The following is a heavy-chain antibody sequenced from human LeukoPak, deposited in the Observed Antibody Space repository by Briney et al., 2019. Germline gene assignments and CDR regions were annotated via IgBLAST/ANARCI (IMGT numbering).Heavy chain of an antibody. CDR1: GFTFSSYG. Sequence: GGSLRLSCVVSGFTFSSYGMSWVRQAPGKGLEWVSGISGSGGSTYYADSVKGRFTISRDNSKNTLYLQMNSLRAEDTAVYYCASGTIVGARGADNWGQGTLVTVSS. CDR2: ISGSGGST. D-gene: IGHD1-26*01. V-gene: IGHV3-23*01. J-gene: IGHJ4*02. CDR3: ASGTIVGARGADN.